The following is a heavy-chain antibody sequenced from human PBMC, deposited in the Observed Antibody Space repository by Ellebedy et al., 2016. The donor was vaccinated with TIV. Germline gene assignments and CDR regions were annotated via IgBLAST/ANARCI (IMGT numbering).Heavy chain of an antibody. Sequence: GESLKISCKGSGYSFTSYWIGWVRQMPGKGLEWMGIIYPGDSDTRYSPSFQGQVTISADKSISTAYLQWSSLKASDTAMYYCARRDSMIVVVTGAFDIWGQGTMVTVSS. CDR1: GYSFTSYW. V-gene: IGHV5-51*01. CDR2: IYPGDSDT. CDR3: ARRDSMIVVVTGAFDI. J-gene: IGHJ3*02. D-gene: IGHD3-22*01.